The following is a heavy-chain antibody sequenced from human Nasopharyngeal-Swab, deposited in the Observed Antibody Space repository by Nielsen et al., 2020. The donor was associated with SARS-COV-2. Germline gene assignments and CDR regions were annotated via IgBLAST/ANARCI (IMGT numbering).Heavy chain of an antibody. D-gene: IGHD5-12*01. Sequence: SETLSLTCTVSGGSISSSSYYWSWIRLPPGQGLEWIGYIYYKGSTSYNPSLESRVTISVDTSKNQFSLKMNSVTAADTAVYYCARGPFISVDHFYYGMDVWGQGTTVTVSS. V-gene: IGHV4-61*05. CDR3: ARGPFISVDHFYYGMDV. CDR2: IYYKGST. CDR1: GGSISSSSYY. J-gene: IGHJ6*02.